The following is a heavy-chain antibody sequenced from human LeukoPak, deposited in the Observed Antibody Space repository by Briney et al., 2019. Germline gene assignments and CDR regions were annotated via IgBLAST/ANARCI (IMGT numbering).Heavy chain of an antibody. V-gene: IGHV3-23*01. CDR1: GFTFSSYA. Sequence: GGSLRLSCAASGFTFSSYAVSWVRQAPGKGLEWVSAITGSGGYTYYADSVKGRFTISRDNSKNTLYLQMNSLRAEDTAVYYCAKRGYYYDSSGYYYFDYWGQGTLVTVSS. J-gene: IGHJ4*02. D-gene: IGHD3-22*01. CDR3: AKRGYYYDSSGYYYFDY. CDR2: ITGSGGYT.